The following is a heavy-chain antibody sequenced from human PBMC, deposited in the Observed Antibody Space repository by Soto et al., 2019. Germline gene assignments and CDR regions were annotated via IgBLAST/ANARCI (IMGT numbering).Heavy chain of an antibody. J-gene: IGHJ3*02. CDR1: VYTFTSYG. V-gene: IGHV1-18*01. D-gene: IGHD4-17*01. CDR3: ARDLMTTVSTDAFDI. Sequence: ASVKVSCKASVYTFTSYGISWVRQAPGQGLEWMGWISAYNGNTNYAQKLQGRVTMTTDTSTSTAYMELRSLRSDDTAVYYCARDLMTTVSTDAFDIWGQGTMVTVSS. CDR2: ISAYNGNT.